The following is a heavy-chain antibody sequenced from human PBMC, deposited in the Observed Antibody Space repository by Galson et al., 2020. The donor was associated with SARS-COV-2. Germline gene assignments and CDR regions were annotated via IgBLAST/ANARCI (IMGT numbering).Heavy chain of an antibody. CDR3: ARTKVGYSSPIDY. Sequence: ASETLSLTCSVSGGSVSSGGYYWSWIRQHPGQGLEWIGYIYYTEETYYNTSLKSRLTILVDKSKNQFSLRLNSVTAADTAVYYCARTKVGYSSPIDYWGQGVLVTVSS. D-gene: IGHD5-12*01. CDR2: IYYTEET. CDR1: GGSVSSGGYY. J-gene: IGHJ4*02. V-gene: IGHV4-31*03.